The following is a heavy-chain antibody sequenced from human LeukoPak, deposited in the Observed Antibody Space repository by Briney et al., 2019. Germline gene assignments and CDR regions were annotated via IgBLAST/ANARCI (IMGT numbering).Heavy chain of an antibody. CDR1: GFTFSSYS. Sequence: GGSLRLSCAASGFTFSSYSMNWVRQAPGKGLEWVSSISSSSSYIYYADSVKGRFTISRDNAKNSLYLQMNSLRAEDTAVYYCARALDPYFDWLPEFDYWGQGTLVTVSS. J-gene: IGHJ4*02. CDR2: ISSSSSYI. CDR3: ARALDPYFDWLPEFDY. D-gene: IGHD3-9*01. V-gene: IGHV3-21*01.